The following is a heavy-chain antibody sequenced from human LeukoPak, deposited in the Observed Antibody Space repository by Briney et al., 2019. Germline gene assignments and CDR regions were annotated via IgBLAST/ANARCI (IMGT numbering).Heavy chain of an antibody. CDR2: IYSSGIT. CDR3: AGGNVAPYLDY. V-gene: IGHV4-4*07. Sequence: KPSETLSLTCTVSGASISGYYWSWIRQPAGKGLEWIGRIYSSGITNYNPSLKSRVTMSVDTSKNQFSLKLSSVTAADAAVYYCAGGNVAPYLDYWGQGTLVTVSS. D-gene: IGHD1-1*01. CDR1: GASISGYY. J-gene: IGHJ4*02.